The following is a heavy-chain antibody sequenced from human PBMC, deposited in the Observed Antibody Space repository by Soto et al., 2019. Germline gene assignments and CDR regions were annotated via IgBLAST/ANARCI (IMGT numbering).Heavy chain of an antibody. CDR2: ISSSSSYI. J-gene: IGHJ4*02. V-gene: IGHV3-21*01. CDR3: AKSSRNCTNDVCHFVPFDY. CDR1: GFTFSSYS. Sequence: GGSLRLSCAASGFTFSSYSMNWVRQAPGKGLEWVSSISSSSSYIYYADSVKGRFTISRDNAKNSLYLQMNSLRAEDTAVYYCAKSSRNCTNDVCHFVPFDYWGQGTLVTVST. D-gene: IGHD2-8*01.